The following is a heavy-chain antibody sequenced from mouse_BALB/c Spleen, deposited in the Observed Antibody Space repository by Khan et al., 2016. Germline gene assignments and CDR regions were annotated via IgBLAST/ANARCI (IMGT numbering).Heavy chain of an antibody. CDR2: IYPGDGDT. CDR1: GYTFTSYW. CDR3: ASYYGSSYHYFAY. J-gene: IGHJ2*01. Sequence: QVQLKQSGAELARPGASVKLSCKASGYTFTSYWMQWVKQRPGQGLEWIGAIYPGDGDTRYTQKYKGKAKLTADTSSSKADMQLSSLASEASAVYYCASYYGSSYHYFAYWGQGTTLTVSS. V-gene: IGHV1-87*01. D-gene: IGHD1-1*01.